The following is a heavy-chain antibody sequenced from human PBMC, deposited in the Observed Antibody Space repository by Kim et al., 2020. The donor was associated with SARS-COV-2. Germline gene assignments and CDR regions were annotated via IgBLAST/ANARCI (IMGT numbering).Heavy chain of an antibody. Sequence: GGSLRLSCAASGFTFSSYSMNWVRQAPGKGLEWVSSISSSSSYIYYADSVKGRFTISRDNAKNSLYLQMNSLRAEDTAVYYCARDQDSGYYLYYYYGMDVWGQGTTVTVSS. V-gene: IGHV3-21*04. J-gene: IGHJ6*02. CDR2: ISSSSSYI. D-gene: IGHD3-22*01. CDR1: GFTFSSYS. CDR3: ARDQDSGYYLYYYYGMDV.